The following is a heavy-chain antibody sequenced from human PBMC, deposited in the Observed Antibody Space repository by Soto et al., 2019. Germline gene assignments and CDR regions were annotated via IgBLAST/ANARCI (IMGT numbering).Heavy chain of an antibody. CDR1: GDSVSSNSAA. V-gene: IGHV6-1*01. Sequence: SQTLSLPCAISGDSVSSNSAAWNWVRQSPSRGLEWLGRTYYRSRWYYDYAGSVKSRATINPDTSRNQFSLLVNSVTPEDTAVYYCVRGGRHYNYFYMDVWDKGTTVTVSS. D-gene: IGHD6-25*01. CDR2: TYYRSRWYY. J-gene: IGHJ6*03. CDR3: VRGGRHYNYFYMDV.